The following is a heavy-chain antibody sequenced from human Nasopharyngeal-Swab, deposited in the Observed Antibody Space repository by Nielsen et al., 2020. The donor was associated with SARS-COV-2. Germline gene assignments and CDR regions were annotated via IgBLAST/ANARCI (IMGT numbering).Heavy chain of an antibody. CDR2: ISYDGTNK. Sequence: GGSLRLSCAVSGFTLSNYAMHWVRQVPGKGLEWVAVISYDGTNKFYPASVKGRFTISRDNFRNTLSLQMNSLRPEDTAVYFCVKDRIVATNLFDYWGQGTQVTVSS. CDR3: VKDRIVATNLFDY. D-gene: IGHD5-12*01. CDR1: GFTLSNYA. J-gene: IGHJ4*02. V-gene: IGHV3-30*18.